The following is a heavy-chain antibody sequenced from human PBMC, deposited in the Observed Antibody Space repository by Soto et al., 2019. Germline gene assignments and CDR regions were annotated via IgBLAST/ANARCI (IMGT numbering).Heavy chain of an antibody. CDR1: GGSMRNYF. CDR2: IHYSGTT. CDR3: AAGEASSRNLAPYYLDF. Sequence: PSETLSLTCTVSGGSMRNYFWTWIRQPPGKGLEWIGYIHYSGTTSFFPSYNPSLRSRVTSSEDTSKNQFSLKLLSVTTADTAVYFCAAGEASSRNLAPYYLDFWGQGTLVTVSS. D-gene: IGHD6-13*01. V-gene: IGHV4-59*01. J-gene: IGHJ4*02.